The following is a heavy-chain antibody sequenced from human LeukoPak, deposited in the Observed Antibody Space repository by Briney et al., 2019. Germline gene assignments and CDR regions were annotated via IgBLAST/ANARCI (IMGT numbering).Heavy chain of an antibody. CDR1: GFTFSSYA. D-gene: IGHD3-10*01. V-gene: IGHV3-23*01. J-gene: IGHJ4*02. CDR2: ISGSGGST. Sequence: GGSLRLSCAASGFTFSSYAMSWVRQAPGKGLEWVSAISGSGGSTYYADSVKGRFTISRDNSKNTLYLQMNSLRAEDTAVYYCAKLSLEYYYGSGALYWGQGTLVTVSS. CDR3: AKLSLEYYYGSGALY.